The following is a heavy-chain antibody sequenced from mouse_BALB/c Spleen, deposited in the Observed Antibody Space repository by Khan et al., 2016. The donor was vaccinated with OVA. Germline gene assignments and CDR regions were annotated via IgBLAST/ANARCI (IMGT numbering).Heavy chain of an antibody. D-gene: IGHD3-3*01. V-gene: IGHV2-6-5*01. J-gene: IGHJ4*01. CDR3: AIGVWSYYYTLDY. CDR1: GFSLSDYG. Sequence: QVQLQQSGPGLVAPSQNLSITCTVSGFSLSDYGVSWIRQPPGKGLEWLGVIWGGGSTYYNSALKSRLSISKDNSKSKVFLNMSSLQSDDTAMFYCAIGVWSYYYTLDYWGQGTSVTVSS. CDR2: IWGGGST.